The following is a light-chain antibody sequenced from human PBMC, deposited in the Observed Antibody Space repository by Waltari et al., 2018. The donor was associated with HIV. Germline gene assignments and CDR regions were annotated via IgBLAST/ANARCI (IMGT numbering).Light chain of an antibody. Sequence: SSELTQDPAVSVALGRTVRITCQGDSLRSYYASWYQQKPGQAPVLVIYGKNNRPSGIPDRFSGSSSGNTASLTITGAQAEDEADYYCNSRDSSDNRHNYVFGTGTKVTVL. V-gene: IGLV3-19*01. J-gene: IGLJ1*01. CDR3: NSRDSSDNRHNYV. CDR2: GKN. CDR1: SLRSYY.